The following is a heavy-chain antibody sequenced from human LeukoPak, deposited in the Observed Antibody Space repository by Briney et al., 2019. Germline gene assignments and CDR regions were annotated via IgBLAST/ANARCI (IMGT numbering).Heavy chain of an antibody. J-gene: IGHJ4*02. V-gene: IGHV3-30*02. Sequence: GGSLRLSCAASGFTFSSYGMHWVRQAPGKGLEWVAFIRYDGSNKYYADSVKGRFTISRDNSKNTLYLQMNSLRAEDTAVYYCAKDARVLWFGELLADYWGQGTLVTVSS. CDR2: IRYDGSNK. CDR1: GFTFSSYG. CDR3: AKDARVLWFGELLADY. D-gene: IGHD3-10*01.